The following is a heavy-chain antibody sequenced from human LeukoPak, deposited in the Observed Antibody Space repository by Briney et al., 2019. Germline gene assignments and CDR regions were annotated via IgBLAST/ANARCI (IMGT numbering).Heavy chain of an antibody. CDR2: INHSGST. J-gene: IGHJ6*03. CDR3: ARGRDGYNYVYYYYYYMDV. CDR1: GGSFSGYY. Sequence: SEALSLTCAVYGGSFSGYYGSWIRQPPGKGLEWIGEINHSGSTNYNPSLKSRVTISVDTSKNQFSLKLRSVTAADTAVYYCARGRDGYNYVYYYYYYMDVWGKGTTVTVSS. V-gene: IGHV4-34*01. D-gene: IGHD5-24*01.